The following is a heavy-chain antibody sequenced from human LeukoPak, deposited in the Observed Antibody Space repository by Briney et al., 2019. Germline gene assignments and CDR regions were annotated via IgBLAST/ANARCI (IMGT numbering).Heavy chain of an antibody. J-gene: IGHJ4*02. CDR2: ISGKGDYT. Sequence: GGTLRLSCAASGFAFSTYGMSWVRQAPGKGLEWVSAISGKGDYTYYADSVKGRFTISRDNSRNTLFLHMNSLRVEDTAIYYCAKATVYNYGSGAFDYWGLGTPVTVSS. CDR1: GFAFSTYG. V-gene: IGHV3-23*01. CDR3: AKATVYNYGSGAFDY. D-gene: IGHD3-10*01.